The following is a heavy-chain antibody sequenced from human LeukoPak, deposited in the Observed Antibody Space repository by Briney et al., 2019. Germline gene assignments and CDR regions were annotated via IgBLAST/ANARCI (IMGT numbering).Heavy chain of an antibody. CDR3: ARGLWTHAFDI. J-gene: IGHJ3*02. V-gene: IGHV4-30-4*01. Sequence: PSETLSLTCIVSGGSISSGDYYWRWIRQPPGKGLEWIGYIYYSGSTYYNPSLKSRVTISVDTSKNQFSLKLSSVTAADTAVYYCARGLWTHAFDIWGQGTMVTVSS. CDR1: GGSISSGDYY. CDR2: IYYSGST. D-gene: IGHD5-18*01.